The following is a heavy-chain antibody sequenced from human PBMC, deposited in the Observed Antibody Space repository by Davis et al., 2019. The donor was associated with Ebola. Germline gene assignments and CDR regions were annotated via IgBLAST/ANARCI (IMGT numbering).Heavy chain of an antibody. D-gene: IGHD3-3*01. J-gene: IGHJ4*02. Sequence: ASVKVSCKASGYTFTSYGISWVRQAPGQGLEWMGWISAYNGNTNYAQKLQGRVTMTTDTSTSTAYMELSSLRSEDTAVYYCARGSVLRFLEWLLLFDYWGQGTLVTVSS. CDR1: GYTFTSYG. CDR3: ARGSVLRFLEWLLLFDY. V-gene: IGHV1-18*01. CDR2: ISAYNGNT.